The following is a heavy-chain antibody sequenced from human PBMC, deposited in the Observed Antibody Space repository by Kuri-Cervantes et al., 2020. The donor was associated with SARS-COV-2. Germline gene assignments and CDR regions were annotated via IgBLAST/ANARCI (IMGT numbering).Heavy chain of an antibody. J-gene: IGHJ4*02. D-gene: IGHD3-22*01. CDR3: ARDLAWGGSGYAFDY. CDR2: IYTSGST. V-gene: IGHV4-61*02. Sequence: LRLSCTVSGGSISSGSYYWSWIRQPAGKGLEWIGRIYTSGSTNYNPSLKSRVTISVDTSKNQFSLKLSSVTAADTAVYYCARDLAWGGSGYAFDYWGQGTLVTVSS. CDR1: GGSISSGSYY.